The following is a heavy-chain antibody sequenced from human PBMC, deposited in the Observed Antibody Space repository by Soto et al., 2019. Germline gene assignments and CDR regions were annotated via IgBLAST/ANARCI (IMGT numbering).Heavy chain of an antibody. Sequence: SVKVSCKGSRGTFSSYASSWGRQAPGQGLEWMGGIIPIFGTANYAQKFQGRVTITADESTSTAYMELSSLRSEDTAVYYCARDRSYDSSGYYLGNDAFDIWGQGTRVT. CDR2: IIPIFGTA. CDR1: RGTFSSYA. J-gene: IGHJ3*02. V-gene: IGHV1-69*13. CDR3: ARDRSYDSSGYYLGNDAFDI. D-gene: IGHD3-22*01.